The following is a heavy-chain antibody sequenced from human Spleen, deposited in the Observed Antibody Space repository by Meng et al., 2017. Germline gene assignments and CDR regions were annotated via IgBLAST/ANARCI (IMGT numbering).Heavy chain of an antibody. CDR2: ISSSSDYI. J-gene: IGHJ5*02. D-gene: IGHD6-19*01. Sequence: EVQLVESGGGLVKPGGSLRLSCAASGFTFSSYSVNWVRQAPGKGLEWVSSISSSSDYIYYADSVKGRFTISRDNAKNTLYLQMNNLRAEDTAIYYCSRETTVAGFDPWGQGTLVTVSS. CDR3: SRETTVAGFDP. V-gene: IGHV3-21*01. CDR1: GFTFSSYS.